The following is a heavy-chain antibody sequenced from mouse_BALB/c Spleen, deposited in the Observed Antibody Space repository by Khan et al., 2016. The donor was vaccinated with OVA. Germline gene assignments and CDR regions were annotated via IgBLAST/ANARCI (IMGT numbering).Heavy chain of an antibody. CDR2: ISTGGHYT. CDR1: GFTFSSYA. V-gene: IGHV5-9-3*01. CDR3: ARSLVDDHARDY. D-gene: IGHD2-12*01. Sequence: EVELVESGGGLVKPGGSLKLSCSASGFTFSSYAMSWVRQTPEKRLECVATISTGGHYTFYPDSVKGRFTISRDNAKNTLYLQMSSLRSEDTDMYYWARSLVDDHARDYWGQGTSVTVSS. J-gene: IGHJ4*01.